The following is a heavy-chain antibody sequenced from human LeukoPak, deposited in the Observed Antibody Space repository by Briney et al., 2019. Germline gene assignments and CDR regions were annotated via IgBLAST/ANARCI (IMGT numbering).Heavy chain of an antibody. Sequence: GGSLRLSCAASGFTFSSYAMSWVRQAPGKGLEWVSAISGSGGSTYYADSVKGRFTISRDNSKNVLYLQMNSLRAEGTAVYYCAKESGALGAPLYDYWGQGILVTGSS. D-gene: IGHD4/OR15-4a*01. J-gene: IGHJ4*02. CDR1: GFTFSSYA. CDR3: AKESGALGAPLYDY. V-gene: IGHV3-23*01. CDR2: ISGSGGST.